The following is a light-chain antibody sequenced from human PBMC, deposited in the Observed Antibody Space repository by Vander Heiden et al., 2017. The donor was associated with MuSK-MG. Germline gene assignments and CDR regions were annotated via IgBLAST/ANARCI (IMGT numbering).Light chain of an antibody. CDR1: DIGSKS. J-gene: IGLJ1*01. V-gene: IGLV3-21*02. CDR2: DDA. CDR3: QVWDGSGDQYV. Sequence: SYVLTQPPSVSVAPGQTAAIPCEADDIGSKSVHWYQQKPGQAPILVVYDDADRPSGIPERFSGSNSGNTATLTISRVEAGDEADYYCQVWDGSGDQYVFGTGTEVTVL.